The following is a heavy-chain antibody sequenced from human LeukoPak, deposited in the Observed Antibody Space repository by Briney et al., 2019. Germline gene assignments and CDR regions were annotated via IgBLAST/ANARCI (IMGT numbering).Heavy chain of an antibody. CDR1: GFTFSDHY. CDR2: TRDKANRYTT. V-gene: IGHV3-72*01. Sequence: HAGGSLRLSCAASGFTFSDHYMDWVCQAPGKGLEWVGRTRDKANRYTTEYAASVKGRFTISRDDSKNTLYLQMNSLKTEDTAVYYCTTDPIAAGGWGQGTLVTVSS. CDR3: TTDPIAAGG. D-gene: IGHD6-13*01. J-gene: IGHJ4*02.